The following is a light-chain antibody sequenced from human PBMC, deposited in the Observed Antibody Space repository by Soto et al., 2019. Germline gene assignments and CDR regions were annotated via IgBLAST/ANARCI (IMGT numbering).Light chain of an antibody. V-gene: IGKV3-20*01. CDR3: QQYGSSTAT. J-gene: IGKJ1*01. CDR1: QTVSSNF. Sequence: EIVLTQSPGTLSLSPGDRATLSCSASQTVSSNFLAWYQQRPAQAPRLLIHGASTRATGITDRFSGSVSGTDFTLTISGLEPEDFAVYYCQQYGSSTATFGQGTKVEIK. CDR2: GAS.